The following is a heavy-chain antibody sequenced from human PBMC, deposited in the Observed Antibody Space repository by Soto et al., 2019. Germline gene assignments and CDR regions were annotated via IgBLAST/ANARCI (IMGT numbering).Heavy chain of an antibody. CDR1: GFTFSNYG. D-gene: IGHD1-26*01. J-gene: IGHJ4*03. CDR2: ISYDGRDE. CDR3: AKQESGSYFDF. Sequence: GGSLRLSCVVSGFTFSNYGMHWVRQAPGEGLQWVAVISYDGRDEQYADSVKGRFIVSRDNSKNTVYLQMNSLRLGDTAVYSCAKQESGSYFDFWGHGTLVTVSS. V-gene: IGHV3-30*18.